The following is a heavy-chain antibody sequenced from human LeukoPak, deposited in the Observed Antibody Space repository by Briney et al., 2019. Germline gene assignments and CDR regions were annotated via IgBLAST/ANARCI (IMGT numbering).Heavy chain of an antibody. CDR1: GFTFSSYS. CDR3: AKATYGSGSYGWFDP. D-gene: IGHD3-10*01. J-gene: IGHJ5*02. V-gene: IGHV3-21*04. CDR2: ISSSSSYI. Sequence: GGSLRLSCAASGFTFSSYSMNWVRQAPGKGLEWVSSISSSSSYIYYADSVKGRFTISRDNAKNSLYLQMNSLRAEDTALYYCAKATYGSGSYGWFDPWGQGTLVTVSS.